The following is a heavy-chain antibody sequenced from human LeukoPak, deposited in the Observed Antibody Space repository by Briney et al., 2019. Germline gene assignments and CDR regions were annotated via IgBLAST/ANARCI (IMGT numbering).Heavy chain of an antibody. CDR3: ARDGWPAFDY. Sequence: GGSLRLSCAASGFPFSVAWMHWVRQAPGKGLVWVSVVKSDGSGTAYADSVKGRFTISRDNAKSTVSLQMNSLRDEDTAVYYCARDGWPAFDYWGQGTLVTVSS. V-gene: IGHV3-74*01. J-gene: IGHJ4*02. CDR2: VKSDGSGT. D-gene: IGHD2-15*01. CDR1: GFPFSVAW.